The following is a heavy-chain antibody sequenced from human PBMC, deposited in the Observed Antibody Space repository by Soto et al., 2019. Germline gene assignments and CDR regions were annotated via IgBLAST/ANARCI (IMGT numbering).Heavy chain of an antibody. D-gene: IGHD3-10*01. Sequence: QLQLQESGPGLVKPWETLSLTCTVSGDSISSSNYFWGWIRQPPGKGLEWIGTIFYSGSTYYNPSLRRRVNIYVDTSKHQFSLKLPSVTAADPALYYLASRYGWLYFDYWGQGSLVTVSS. CDR2: IFYSGST. CDR1: GDSISSSNYF. J-gene: IGHJ4*02. V-gene: IGHV4-39*01. CDR3: ASRYGWLYFDY.